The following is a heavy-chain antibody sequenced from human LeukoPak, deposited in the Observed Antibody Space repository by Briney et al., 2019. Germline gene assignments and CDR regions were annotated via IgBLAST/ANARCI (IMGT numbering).Heavy chain of an antibody. V-gene: IGHV3-33*01. J-gene: IGHJ4*02. CDR3: AREKGFMGHLGPDY. D-gene: IGHD3-10*01. Sequence: GGSVRLSCIASGFTLSSYGMHWVRQAPGKGLEWVAVIWYDGSNKYYADSVEGRFTISRDNSKNTLYLQMNSLRAEDTAVYYCAREKGFMGHLGPDYWGRGALVTVSS. CDR1: GFTLSSYG. CDR2: IWYDGSNK.